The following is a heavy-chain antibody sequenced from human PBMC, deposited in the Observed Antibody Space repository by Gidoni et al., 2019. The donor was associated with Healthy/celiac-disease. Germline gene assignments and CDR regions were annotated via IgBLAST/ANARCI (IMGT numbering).Heavy chain of an antibody. CDR3: AKDGEDIVVVVAATFFGY. D-gene: IGHD2-15*01. CDR2: ISGSGGST. CDR1: GFTFSSYA. Sequence: EVPLLESGGGLVQPGGSLRLSCAASGFTFSSYAMSWVRQAPGKGLEWVSAISGSGGSTYYADSVKGRFTISRDNSKNTLYLQMNSLRAEDTAVYYCAKDGEDIVVVVAATFFGYWGQGTLVTVSS. V-gene: IGHV3-23*01. J-gene: IGHJ4*02.